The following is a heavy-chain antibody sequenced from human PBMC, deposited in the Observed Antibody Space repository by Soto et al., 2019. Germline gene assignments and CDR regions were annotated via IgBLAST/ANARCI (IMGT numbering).Heavy chain of an antibody. V-gene: IGHV4-31*03. CDR3: AREPLT. CDR2: IYYSRST. Sequence: QVQLQESGPGLVKPSQTLSLTCTVSGGSISSGGYYWNWIRQHPGKGLEWIGYIYYSRSTYYNPSLELRVTMSVDTSKTHFSMNLSSVTATDTAVYYCAREPLTWVQVTLVTVSS. J-gene: IGHJ4*02. CDR1: GGSISSGGYY.